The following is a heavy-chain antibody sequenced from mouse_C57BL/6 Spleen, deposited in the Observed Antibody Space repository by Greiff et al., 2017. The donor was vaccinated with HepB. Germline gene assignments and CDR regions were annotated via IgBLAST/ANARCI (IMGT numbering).Heavy chain of an antibody. J-gene: IGHJ3*01. V-gene: IGHV1-52*01. CDR3: ARSPTFYGGFAY. Sequence: QVQLQQPGAELVRPGSSVKLSCKASGYTFTSYWMHWVKQRPIQGLEWIGNIDPSDSETHYTQKFKDKATLTVDKSSSTAYMQSSSLTSEDAAVYYCARSPTFYGGFAYWGQGTLVTVSA. D-gene: IGHD2-10*01. CDR2: IDPSDSET. CDR1: GYTFTSYW.